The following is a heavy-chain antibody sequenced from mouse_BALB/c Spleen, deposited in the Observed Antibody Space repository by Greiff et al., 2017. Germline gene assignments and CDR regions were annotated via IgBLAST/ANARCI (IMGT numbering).Heavy chain of an antibody. J-gene: IGHJ4*01. V-gene: IGHV3-2*02. CDR1: GYSITSDYA. Sequence: EVKVEESGPGLVKPSQSLSLTCTVTGYSITSDYAWNWIRQFPGNKLEWMGYISYSGSTSYNPSLKSRISITRDTSKNQFFLQLNSVTTEDTATYYCATYDYDGGAYAMDYWGQGTSVTVSS. D-gene: IGHD2-4*01. CDR3: ATYDYDGGAYAMDY. CDR2: ISYSGST.